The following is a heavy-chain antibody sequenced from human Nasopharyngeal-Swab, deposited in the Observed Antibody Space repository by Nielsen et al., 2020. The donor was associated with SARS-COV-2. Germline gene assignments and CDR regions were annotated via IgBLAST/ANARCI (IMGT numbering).Heavy chain of an antibody. CDR3: ATRGR. J-gene: IGHJ1*01. CDR1: GGPFSGYY. D-gene: IGHD3-10*01. V-gene: IGHV4-34*01. CDR2: IDHNGIT. Sequence: SETLSLTCAVNGGPFSGYYWGWIRQPPGKGLEWIGEIDHNGITNYSPSLKSRVTNSLDTSKNQFFLNLTSVTAADTAMYFCATRGRWGQGTLVTVSS.